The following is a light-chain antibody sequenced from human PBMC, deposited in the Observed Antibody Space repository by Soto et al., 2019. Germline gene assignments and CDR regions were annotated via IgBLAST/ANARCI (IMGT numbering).Light chain of an antibody. V-gene: IGLV1-47*01. CDR1: SSNIGSNF. CDR2: RNN. Sequence: QSVLTQPHSASGTPGQRVTISCSGSSSNIGSNFVYWYQQFPGTAPKLLIYRNNQRPSGVPDRFSGSKSGTSASLAISGLPSEDEADYYCAAWDDSLSGWLFGGGTKLTVL. CDR3: AAWDDSLSGWL. J-gene: IGLJ3*02.